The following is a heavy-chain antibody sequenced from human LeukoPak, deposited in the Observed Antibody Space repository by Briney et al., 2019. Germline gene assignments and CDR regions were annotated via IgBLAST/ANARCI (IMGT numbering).Heavy chain of an antibody. J-gene: IGHJ4*02. Sequence: EPSATLSLTCTGSGGSISISSYYWGWIRQPPGKGLEWIGSIYYSGSTYYNPSLKSRLTISVDTPKSQFSLRLTSVTAADTAVYYCARHVRLLEWLSSYYFDYWGQETLVTVSS. D-gene: IGHD3-3*01. CDR3: ARHVRLLEWLSSYYFDY. CDR1: GGSISISSYY. CDR2: IYYSGST. V-gene: IGHV4-39*01.